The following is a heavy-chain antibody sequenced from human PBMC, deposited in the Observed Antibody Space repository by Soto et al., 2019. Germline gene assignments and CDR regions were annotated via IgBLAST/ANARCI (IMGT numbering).Heavy chain of an antibody. V-gene: IGHV4-39*01. Sequence: PSETLSLTCTVSGDSIGTTHSYWAWIRQSPGKGLEWIGNIHYSGSTYYMPSLRSRVTLSVDTSKNQFSLRLTSVTAEDTAVYCCARHEGNGNVWPLDYWGQGILVTVS. D-gene: IGHD2-8*01. J-gene: IGHJ4*02. CDR3: ARHEGNGNVWPLDY. CDR2: IHYSGST. CDR1: GDSIGTTHSY.